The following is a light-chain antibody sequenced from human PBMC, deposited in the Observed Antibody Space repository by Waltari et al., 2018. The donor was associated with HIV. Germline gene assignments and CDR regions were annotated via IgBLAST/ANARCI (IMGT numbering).Light chain of an antibody. V-gene: IGLV4-69*01. J-gene: IGLJ3*02. CDR2: LNSDGGH. Sequence: QLVLTQSPSASASLGASVKLTCTLSSGHSSYAIAWHQQRAEKGPRYLMKLNSDGGHGKGDGIPVRFSGSSSVAGRYLTISSLQSEEDADYCCQTWVTCYWVFGGGTKLAVL. CDR1: SGHSSYA. CDR3: QTWVTCYWV.